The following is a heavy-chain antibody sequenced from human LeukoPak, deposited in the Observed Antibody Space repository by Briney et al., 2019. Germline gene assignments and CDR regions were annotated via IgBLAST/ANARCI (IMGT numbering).Heavy chain of an antibody. V-gene: IGHV3-74*01. Sequence: NPGRSLRLSCAASGFTFTTYWMHWVRQAPGKGLVWVSHINSDGSITSYADSVKGRFTISRDNAKNTLYLQMNSLRAEDTAVYYCARDAVDTANAVWGQGTTVTVSS. D-gene: IGHD5-18*01. CDR3: ARDAVDTANAV. J-gene: IGHJ6*02. CDR2: INSDGSIT. CDR1: GFTFTTYW.